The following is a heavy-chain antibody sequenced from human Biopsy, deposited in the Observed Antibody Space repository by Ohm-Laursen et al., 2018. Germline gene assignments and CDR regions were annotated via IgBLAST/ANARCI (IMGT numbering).Heavy chain of an antibody. V-gene: IGHV1-24*01. CDR2: FAPENGKT. J-gene: IGHJ4*02. CDR3: AADINVWNVNY. Sequence: SSVKVSCNVSGYTLTALSMHWVRQAPGRGLEWMGGFAPENGKTIYARKFQGRITMTEDTSTDTAYMELSSLRSEDTAVYYCAADINVWNVNYWGQGTQVTVSS. D-gene: IGHD1-1*01. CDR1: GYTLTALS.